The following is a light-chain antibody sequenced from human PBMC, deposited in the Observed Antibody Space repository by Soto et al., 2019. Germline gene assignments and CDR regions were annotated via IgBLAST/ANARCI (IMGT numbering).Light chain of an antibody. CDR2: GNT. Sequence: QSVLTQPPSVSGAPGQRVTISCTGSSSNIGAGYDVHWYQQLPGTAPKLLIYGNTNRPSGVPDRFYGSKSGTSASLDITGLPTEDEADYFSQSFDSSLSASIFGGGTQLTVL. V-gene: IGLV1-40*01. J-gene: IGLJ2*01. CDR3: QSFDSSLSASI. CDR1: SSNIGAGYD.